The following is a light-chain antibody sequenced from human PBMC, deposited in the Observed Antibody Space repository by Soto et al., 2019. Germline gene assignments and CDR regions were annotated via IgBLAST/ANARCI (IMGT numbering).Light chain of an antibody. CDR2: GIS. J-gene: IGKJ1*01. V-gene: IGKV3D-15*01. CDR3: QHYNSYSEA. CDR1: QSVSGN. Sequence: EIVMTQAPAALSVSPGERATLSCRASQSVSGNLASYQQKPGQAPRLLIYGISKRATDIPDRFSGSGSGTEFTLTISSLQPDDFATYYCQHYNSYSEAFGQGTKVDIK.